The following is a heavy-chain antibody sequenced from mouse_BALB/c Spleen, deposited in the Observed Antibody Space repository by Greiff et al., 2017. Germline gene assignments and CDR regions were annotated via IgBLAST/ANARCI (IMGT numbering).Heavy chain of an antibody. Sequence: EVQLQQSGAELVKPGASVKLSCTASGFNFTDTYMHWVKQRPEQGLEWIGRIDPANGNTKYDPKFQGKATITADTSSNTAYLQLSSLTSEDTAVYYCGACCDYGDYWGQGTLVTVSA. D-gene: IGHD2-13*01. J-gene: IGHJ3*01. CDR3: GACCDYGDY. CDR2: IDPANGNT. CDR1: GFNFTDTY. V-gene: IGHV14-3*02.